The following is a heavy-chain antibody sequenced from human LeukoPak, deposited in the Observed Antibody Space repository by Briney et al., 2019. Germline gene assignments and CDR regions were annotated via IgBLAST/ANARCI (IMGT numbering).Heavy chain of an antibody. Sequence: SETLSLTCTVSGGSISSGGYYWSWIRQHPGKGLEWIGYIYYSGSTYYNPSLKSRVTISVDTSKNQFSLKLSSVTAADTAVYYCAREAYYYGSGSSPDNLWGQGTLVTVSS. J-gene: IGHJ4*02. CDR2: IYYSGST. V-gene: IGHV4-31*03. CDR1: GGSISSGGYY. D-gene: IGHD3-10*01. CDR3: AREAYYYGSGSSPDNL.